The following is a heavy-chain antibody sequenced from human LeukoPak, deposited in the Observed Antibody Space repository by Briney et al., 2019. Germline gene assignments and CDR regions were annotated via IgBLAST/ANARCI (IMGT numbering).Heavy chain of an antibody. CDR1: GDSISSSTCN. V-gene: IGHV4-39*01. J-gene: IGHJ4*02. CDR2: IYYSGTT. Sequence: SETLSLTCTVSGDSISSSTCNWGWIRQPPGKVLERIGSIYYSGTTYYNFSLQSRVSMSLDTSNNQFSLKLGSVTAADTALYYCARQTTATMVFAFDSWGQGTLVSVSS. CDR3: ARQTTATMVFAFDS. D-gene: IGHD4-17*01.